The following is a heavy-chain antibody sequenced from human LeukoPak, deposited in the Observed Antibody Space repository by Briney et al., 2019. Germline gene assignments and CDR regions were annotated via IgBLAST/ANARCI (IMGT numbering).Heavy chain of an antibody. V-gene: IGHV3-23*01. D-gene: IGHD2-15*01. CDR3: AKSSRARGDPSYGGIDY. CDR2: ISGSGGST. CDR1: GFTFSNAW. J-gene: IGHJ4*02. Sequence: GGSLRLSCAASGFTFSNAWMSWVRQAPGKGLEWVSGISGSGGSTYYADSVKGRFTISRDNSKNTLYLQMNSLRAEDTAVYYCAKSSRARGDPSYGGIDYWGQGTLVTVSS.